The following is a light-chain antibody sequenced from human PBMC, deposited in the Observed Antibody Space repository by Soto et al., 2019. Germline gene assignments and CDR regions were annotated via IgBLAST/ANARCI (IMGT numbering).Light chain of an antibody. CDR2: EVT. J-gene: IGLJ1*01. CDR1: STDVGGYNA. V-gene: IGLV2-14*01. CDR3: NSFRVSHLYV. Sequence: QSVLSQPASVSGSPGQTITISCTGTSTDVGGYNAVSWYQHHPGKAPKLIIYEVTHRPSGVSDRFSASKSGNTASLTISGLQAEDEADYYCNSFRVSHLYVFGTGNKVTXL.